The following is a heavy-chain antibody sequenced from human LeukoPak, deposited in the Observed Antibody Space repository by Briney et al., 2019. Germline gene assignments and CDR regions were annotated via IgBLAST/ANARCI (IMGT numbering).Heavy chain of an antibody. Sequence: GGSLRLSCAASGFTFSSYAMSWIRQAPGKGLEWVSAISGSGGSTYYADSVKGRFTISRDNSKNTLYLQMNSQRAEDTAVYYCAKDPYLGGVGATSFDYWGQGTLVTVSS. CDR3: AKDPYLGGVGATSFDY. CDR1: GFTFSSYA. V-gene: IGHV3-23*01. D-gene: IGHD1-26*01. J-gene: IGHJ4*02. CDR2: ISGSGGST.